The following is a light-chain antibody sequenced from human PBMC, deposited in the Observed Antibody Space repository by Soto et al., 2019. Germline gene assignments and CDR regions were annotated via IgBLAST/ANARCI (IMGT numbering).Light chain of an antibody. CDR1: QSVSIH. V-gene: IGKV3-20*01. CDR2: GAS. CDR3: QQYGSSPRT. J-gene: IGKJ1*01. Sequence: EIVLTQSPATLSLSPGERATLSCRASQSVSIHLAWYQQKPGQAPRPLIYGASSRATGIPDRFSGSGSGTDFTLTISRLEPEDFAVYYCQQYGSSPRTFGQGTKVDI.